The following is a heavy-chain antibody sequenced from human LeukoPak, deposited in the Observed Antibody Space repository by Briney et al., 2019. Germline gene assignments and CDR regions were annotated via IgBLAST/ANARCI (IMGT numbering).Heavy chain of an antibody. D-gene: IGHD4-17*01. Sequence: GGSLRLSCAASGFTFSSYAMSWVRQAPGKGLEWVSAISGSGGSTYYADSVKGRFTISRDNSKNTLYLQMNSLRAEDTAVYYCARDGGRGAYVYYFDYWGQGTLVAVSS. J-gene: IGHJ4*02. CDR3: ARDGGRGAYVYYFDY. CDR2: ISGSGGST. V-gene: IGHV3-23*01. CDR1: GFTFSSYA.